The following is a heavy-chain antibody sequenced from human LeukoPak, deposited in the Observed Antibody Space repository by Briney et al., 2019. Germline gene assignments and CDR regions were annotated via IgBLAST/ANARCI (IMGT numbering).Heavy chain of an antibody. CDR2: IHYSGSS. Sequence: SETLSLTCTVSGGSISSYYWSWIRQPPGKGLEWLGYIHYSGSSNDNPSLKSRVTISVDTSKNQFSLKLSSVTAADTAVYYCAREGDIVATKNTMDVWGQGTTVTVSS. D-gene: IGHD5-12*01. CDR1: GGSISSYY. J-gene: IGHJ6*02. CDR3: AREGDIVATKNTMDV. V-gene: IGHV4-59*12.